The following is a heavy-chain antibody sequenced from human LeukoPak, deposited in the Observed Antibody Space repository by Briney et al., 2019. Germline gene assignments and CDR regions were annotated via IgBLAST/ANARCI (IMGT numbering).Heavy chain of an antibody. Sequence: SETLSLTCAVSGYSISSGYYWGWIRQPPGKGLEWIGYIYYSGSTNYNPSLKSRVTISVDTSKNQFSLKLSSVTAADTAVYYCARHMGLGYSYGYPYFDYWGQGTLVTVSS. D-gene: IGHD5-18*01. V-gene: IGHV4-38-2*01. CDR1: GYSISSGYY. CDR2: IYYSGST. CDR3: ARHMGLGYSYGYPYFDY. J-gene: IGHJ4*02.